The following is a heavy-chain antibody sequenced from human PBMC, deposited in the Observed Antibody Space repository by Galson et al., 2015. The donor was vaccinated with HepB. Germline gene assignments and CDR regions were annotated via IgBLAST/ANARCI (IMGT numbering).Heavy chain of an antibody. D-gene: IGHD2-2*01. Sequence: SVKVSGRASGGTFSSYAISWVRQAPGQGLEWMGRIIPILGIANYAQRFQGRVTITADKSTSTAYMELSSLRSEDTAVYYCARSPPTVVVPAAKFDPWGQGTLVTVSS. CDR3: ARSPPTVVVPAAKFDP. CDR2: IIPILGIA. CDR1: GGTFSSYA. V-gene: IGHV1-69*04. J-gene: IGHJ5*02.